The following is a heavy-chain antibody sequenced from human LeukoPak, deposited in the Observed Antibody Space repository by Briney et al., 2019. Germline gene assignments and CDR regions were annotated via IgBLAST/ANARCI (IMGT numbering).Heavy chain of an antibody. CDR1: EFTFSNYA. CDR3: AKDMSDYTNFPDV. J-gene: IGHJ6*02. V-gene: IGHV3-23*01. D-gene: IGHD4-11*01. CDR2: ISGGGGST. Sequence: GGSLRLSCAASEFTFSNYAMNWVRQAPGKGLEWVSGISGGGGSTYYADSVKGRFTISRDNSKNTLYLQMNSLRAEDTAIYYCAKDMSDYTNFPDVWGQGTTVTVSS.